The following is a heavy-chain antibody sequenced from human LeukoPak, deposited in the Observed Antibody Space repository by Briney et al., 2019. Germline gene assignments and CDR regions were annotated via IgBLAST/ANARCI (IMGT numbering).Heavy chain of an antibody. Sequence: SETLSLTCTVSGGSISSSSYYWGWIRQPPGKELEWIGSIYYSGSTYYNPSLKSRVTISVDTSKNQFSLKLSSVTAADTAVYYCARVGHSSSSYYFDYWGQGTLVTVSS. CDR3: ARVGHSSSSYYFDY. V-gene: IGHV4-39*07. CDR2: IYYSGST. CDR1: GGSISSSSYY. J-gene: IGHJ4*02. D-gene: IGHD6-6*01.